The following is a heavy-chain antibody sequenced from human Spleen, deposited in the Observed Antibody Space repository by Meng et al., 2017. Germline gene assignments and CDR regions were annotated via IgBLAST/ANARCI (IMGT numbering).Heavy chain of an antibody. J-gene: IGHJ5*02. CDR3: ARSSSGSVDWFDP. D-gene: IGHD6-19*01. CDR1: GYTFNRYA. CDR2: INAGNGNT. V-gene: IGHV1-3*01. Sequence: QVQLVQSGTEVKKPGASVKVYCKASGYTFNRYAIHWVSQAPGQRLEWMGWINAGNGNTKYSQKFQGRVTITRDTSASTAYMELSNLRSEDTAVYYCARSSSGSVDWFDPWGQGTLVTVSS.